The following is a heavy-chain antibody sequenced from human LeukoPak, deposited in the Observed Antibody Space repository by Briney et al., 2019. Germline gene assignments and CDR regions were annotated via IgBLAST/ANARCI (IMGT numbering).Heavy chain of an antibody. D-gene: IGHD4-23*01. CDR3: ARLDGGNGEFYFDY. V-gene: IGHV4-38-2*01. CDR2: IYHSGST. J-gene: IGHJ4*02. CDR1: GYSISSGYY. Sequence: SETLSLTCAVSGYSISSGYYWGWIRQPPGKGLEWIGSIYHSGSTYYNPSLKSRVTISVDTSKNQFSLELSSATAADTAVYYCARLDGGNGEFYFDYWGQGTLVTVSS.